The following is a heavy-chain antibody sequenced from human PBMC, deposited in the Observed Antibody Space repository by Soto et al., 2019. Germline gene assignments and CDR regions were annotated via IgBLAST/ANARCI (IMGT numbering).Heavy chain of an antibody. D-gene: IGHD3-10*01. Sequence: SETLSLTCTVSGGSISSGDYYWSWIRQPPGKGLEWIGYIYCSGSTYYNPSLKSRVTISVDTPKNQFSLKLSSVTAADTAVYYCARYGSGSYYPFDPWGQGTLVTVSS. CDR1: GGSISSGDYY. J-gene: IGHJ5*02. V-gene: IGHV4-30-4*08. CDR3: ARYGSGSYYPFDP. CDR2: IYCSGST.